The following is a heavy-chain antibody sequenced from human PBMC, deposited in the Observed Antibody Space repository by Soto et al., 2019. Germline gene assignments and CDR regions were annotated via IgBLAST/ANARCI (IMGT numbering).Heavy chain of an antibody. CDR2: IIPIFGTA. CDR3: ARVPRIHCGGDCYS. D-gene: IGHD2-21*02. Sequence: GASVKVSCKASGGTFSSYAISWVRQAPGQGLEWMGGIIPIFGTANYAQKFQGRVTITADESTSTAYMELSSLRSEDTAVYYCARVPRIHCGGDCYSWGQETLVTVSS. CDR1: GGTFSSYA. J-gene: IGHJ4*02. V-gene: IGHV1-69*13.